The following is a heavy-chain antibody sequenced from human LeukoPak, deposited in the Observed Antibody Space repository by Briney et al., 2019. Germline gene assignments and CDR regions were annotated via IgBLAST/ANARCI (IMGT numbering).Heavy chain of an antibody. CDR1: GFTFSTYA. V-gene: IGHV3-23*01. CDR3: ARESSIVVVVAAFNWFDP. J-gene: IGHJ5*02. CDR2: ISGTGTTT. Sequence: GGSLRLSCAVSGFTFSTYATSWVRQAPGKGLEWVSSISGTGTTTYYAESVKGRFTISRDNSKNTLYLQMNSLRAEDTAVYYCARESSIVVVVAAFNWFDPWGQGTLVTVSS. D-gene: IGHD2-15*01.